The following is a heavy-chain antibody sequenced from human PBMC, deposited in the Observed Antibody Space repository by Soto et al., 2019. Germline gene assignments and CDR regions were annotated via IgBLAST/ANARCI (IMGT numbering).Heavy chain of an antibody. J-gene: IGHJ4*02. D-gene: IGHD3-3*01. CDR3: ARDGLSSAAIFGVVIGATYFDY. Sequence: QVQLVESGGGVVQPGRSLRLSCAASGFTFSSYAMHWVRQAPGKGLEWVAVISYDGSNKYYADSVKGRFTISRDNSKNTMYRQINSLRAEDTAVYYCARDGLSSAAIFGVVIGATYFDYWGQGTLVTVSS. CDR1: GFTFSSYA. CDR2: ISYDGSNK. V-gene: IGHV3-30-3*01.